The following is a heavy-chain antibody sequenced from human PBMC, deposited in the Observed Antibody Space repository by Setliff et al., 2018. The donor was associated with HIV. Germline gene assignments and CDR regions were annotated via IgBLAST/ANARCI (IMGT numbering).Heavy chain of an antibody. V-gene: IGHV4-61*02. CDR1: GGSISSGSYY. D-gene: IGHD1-1*01. CDR2: IYTSGST. Sequence: SETLSLTCTVSGGSISSGSYYWSWIRQPAGKGLEWIGRIYTSGSTNYNPSLKSRVTISVDTSKNQFSLKLSSVTAADMAVYYCARDPYPERGAFDIWGQGTMVTVSS. CDR3: ARDPYPERGAFDI. J-gene: IGHJ3*02.